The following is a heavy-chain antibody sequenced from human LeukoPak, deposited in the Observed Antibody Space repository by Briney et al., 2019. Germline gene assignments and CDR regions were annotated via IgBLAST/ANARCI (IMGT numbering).Heavy chain of an antibody. CDR2: ISYDGSNK. CDR1: GFTFSSYA. CDR3: AKDGPPYSSSSVLYYFDY. J-gene: IGHJ4*02. D-gene: IGHD6-6*01. Sequence: GGSLRLSCAASGFTFSSYAMHWVRQAPGKGLEWVAVISYDGSNKYYADSVKGRFTISRDNSKNTLYLQMNSLRAEDTAVYYCAKDGPPYSSSSVLYYFDYWGQGTLVTVSS. V-gene: IGHV3-30-3*01.